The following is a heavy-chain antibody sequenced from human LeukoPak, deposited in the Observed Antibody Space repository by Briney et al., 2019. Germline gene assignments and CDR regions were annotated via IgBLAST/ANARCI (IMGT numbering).Heavy chain of an antibody. CDR3: ARGAGYNYPYYVHY. V-gene: IGHV3-53*01. Sequence: GGSLRLSCAASGFTVSSIYMNWVRQAPGKGLEWVSVIYGGGNIYYAASVKGRFTISRDNSQNTLYLQMNSLRAEDTAVYYCARGAGYNYPYYVHYWGQGTRVSVSS. CDR2: IYGGGNI. J-gene: IGHJ4*02. D-gene: IGHD5-24*01. CDR1: GFTVSSIY.